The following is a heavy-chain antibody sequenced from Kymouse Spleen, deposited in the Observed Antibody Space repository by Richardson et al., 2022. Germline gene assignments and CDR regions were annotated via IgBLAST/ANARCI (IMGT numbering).Heavy chain of an antibody. CDR3: ASLTGTTSYYYGMDV. Sequence: QVQLQQWGAGLLKPSETLSLTCAVYGGSFSGYYWSWIRQPPGKGLEWIGEINHSGSTNYNPSLKSRVTISVDTSKNQFSLKLSSVTAADTAVYYCASLTGTTSYYYGMDVWGQGTTVTVSS. D-gene: IGHD1-7*01. CDR1: GGSFSGYY. CDR2: INHSGST. J-gene: IGHJ6*02. V-gene: IGHV4-34*01.